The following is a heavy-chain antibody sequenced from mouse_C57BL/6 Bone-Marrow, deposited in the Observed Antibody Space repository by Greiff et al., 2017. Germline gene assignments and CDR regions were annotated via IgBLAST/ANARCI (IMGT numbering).Heavy chain of an antibody. J-gene: IGHJ2*01. Sequence: EVKLVESGGDLVKPGGSLKLSCAASGFTFSSYGMSWVRQTPDKRLEWVATISSGGSYTYYPDSVKGRFTISRDNAKKTLYLQMGSLKSEDTAMYYCARGGVVATNYFDYWGQGTTLTVSS. CDR2: ISSGGSYT. CDR3: ARGGVVATNYFDY. CDR1: GFTFSSYG. V-gene: IGHV5-6*01. D-gene: IGHD1-1*01.